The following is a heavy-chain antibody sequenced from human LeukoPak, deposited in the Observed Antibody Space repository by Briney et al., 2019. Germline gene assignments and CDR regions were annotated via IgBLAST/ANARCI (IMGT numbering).Heavy chain of an antibody. CDR3: AKGRVATHSRDFQH. D-gene: IGHD5-12*01. CDR2: ISGSGGST. CDR1: GFTFSSYA. Sequence: EGSLRLSCAASGFTFSSYAMSWVRQAPGKGLEWVSAISGSGGSTYYADSVKGRFTISRDNSKNTLYLQMNSLRAEDTAVYYCAKGRVATHSRDFQHWGQGTLVTVSS. J-gene: IGHJ1*01. V-gene: IGHV3-23*01.